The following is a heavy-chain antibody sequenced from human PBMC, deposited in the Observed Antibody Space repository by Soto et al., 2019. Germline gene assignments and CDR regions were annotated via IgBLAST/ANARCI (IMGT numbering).Heavy chain of an antibody. D-gene: IGHD3-9*01. V-gene: IGHV3-23*01. J-gene: IGHJ4*02. Sequence: EVQLLESGGGLVQPGGSLRLSCAASGFTFSSYAMSWVRQAPGKGLEWVSSISGSGGSTYYADSVKGRFTISRDNSKNTRYLQMNSLRAEDTAVYFCAKLPQYGTLTGYLNYFVYGGPGILVTVSS. CDR2: ISGSGGST. CDR3: AKLPQYGTLTGYLNYFVY. CDR1: GFTFSSYA.